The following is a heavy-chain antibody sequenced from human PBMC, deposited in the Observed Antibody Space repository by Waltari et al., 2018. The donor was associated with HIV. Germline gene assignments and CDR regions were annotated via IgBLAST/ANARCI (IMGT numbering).Heavy chain of an antibody. D-gene: IGHD6-13*01. CDR2: IKEDGSEI. CDR1: GFTFSSSW. CDR3: ARRQQLTD. J-gene: IGHJ4*02. Sequence: EVRLLEYGGGLVQPGWSLRLSCAASGFTFSSSWMTWVRQAPGKGLEWVANIKEDGSEIHNVDSVKGRFTIARDNAKNSLYLQMNSLRAEDTAVYYCARRQQLTDWGQGTLVTVSS. V-gene: IGHV3-7*01.